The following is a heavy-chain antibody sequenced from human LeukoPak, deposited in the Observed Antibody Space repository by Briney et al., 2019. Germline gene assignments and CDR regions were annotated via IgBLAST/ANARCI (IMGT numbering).Heavy chain of an antibody. CDR2: IYTSGST. D-gene: IGHD3-3*01. J-gene: IGHJ5*02. CDR3: ARDFPDHNYDFCRGYFGTAGWFDP. CDR1: GGSISSYY. Sequence: PSETLSLTCTVSGGSISSYYWSWIRQPAGKGLEWIGRIYTSGSTNYNPSLKSRVTMSVDTSKNQFSLKLSSVTAADTAVYYCARDFPDHNYDFCRGYFGTAGWFDPWGQGTLVTVSS. V-gene: IGHV4-4*07.